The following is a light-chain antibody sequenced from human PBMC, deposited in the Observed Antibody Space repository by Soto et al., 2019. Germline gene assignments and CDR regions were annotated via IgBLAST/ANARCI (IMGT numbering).Light chain of an antibody. CDR3: QQDGSSSPWT. J-gene: IGKJ1*01. CDR2: KAS. Sequence: DIQMTQSPSTLSASVGDRVTITCRASQSVGSWLAWYQQKPGKAPKLLIYKASSLESGVPSRFSGSGSGTEFSLAISSLQPDDFASYHCQQDGSSSPWTSGQGTKVEIK. V-gene: IGKV1-5*03. CDR1: QSVGSW.